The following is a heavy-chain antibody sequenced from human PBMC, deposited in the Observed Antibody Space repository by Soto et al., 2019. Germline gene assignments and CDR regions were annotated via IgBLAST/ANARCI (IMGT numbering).Heavy chain of an antibody. CDR3: ARDGYNREIAQ. V-gene: IGHV4-31*03. J-gene: IGHJ4*02. CDR1: GGSISSGIYY. Sequence: QVQLQESGPGLVKPSQTLSLTCTVSGGSISSGIYYWNWIRQHPGKGLEWIGYIYDSENTYYNPSLKSRVTISLDTSKNPFSLKLSSVTAADTAVYYCARDGYNREIAQWGQGTLVTVSS. D-gene: IGHD5-12*01. CDR2: IYDSENT.